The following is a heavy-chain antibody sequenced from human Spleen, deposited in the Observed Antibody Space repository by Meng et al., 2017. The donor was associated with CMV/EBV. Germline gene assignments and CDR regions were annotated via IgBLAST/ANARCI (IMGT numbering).Heavy chain of an antibody. Sequence: SETLSLTCTVSGGSISSYYWSWIRQPPGKGLEWIGYIYYSGSTTYNPSLKSRVTISVDTSKNPFSLKLSSVTAADTAVYYCARDPLEDSSWHIDSWGQGTLVTVSS. CDR3: ARDPLEDSSWHIDS. D-gene: IGHD6-13*01. J-gene: IGHJ4*02. CDR2: IYYSGST. V-gene: IGHV4-59*01. CDR1: GGSISSYY.